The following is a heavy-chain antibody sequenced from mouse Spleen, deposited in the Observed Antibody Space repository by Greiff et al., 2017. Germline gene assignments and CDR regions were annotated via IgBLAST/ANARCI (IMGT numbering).Heavy chain of an antibody. D-gene: IGHD2-1*01. V-gene: IGHV1-15*01. CDR2: IDPETGGT. CDR3: TRRKGEGYYGNYYAMDY. Sequence: QVQLQQSGAELVRPGASVTLSCKASGYTFTDYEMHWVKQTPAHGLEWIGAIDPETGGTAYNQKFKGKAILTADKSSSTAYMELRSLTSEDSAVYYCTRRKGEGYYGNYYAMDYWGQGTSVTVSS. J-gene: IGHJ4*01. CDR1: GYTFTDYE.